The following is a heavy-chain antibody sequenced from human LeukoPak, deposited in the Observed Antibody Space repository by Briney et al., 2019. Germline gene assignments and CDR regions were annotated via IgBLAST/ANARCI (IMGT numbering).Heavy chain of an antibody. Sequence: GASVKVSCKASGGTFSNYAVSWVRQAPGKGLEWMGRVDPEDGETIYAEKFQGRVTITADTSTDTAYMELSSLRSEDTAVYYCATVKTLGYSGYGTGAFDIWGQGTMVTVSS. D-gene: IGHD5-12*01. J-gene: IGHJ3*02. CDR1: GGTFSNYA. V-gene: IGHV1-69-2*01. CDR2: VDPEDGET. CDR3: ATVKTLGYSGYGTGAFDI.